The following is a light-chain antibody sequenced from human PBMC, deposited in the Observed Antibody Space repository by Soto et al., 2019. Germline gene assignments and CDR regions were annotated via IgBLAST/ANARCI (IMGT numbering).Light chain of an antibody. CDR3: QQAKSFPLT. V-gene: IGKV1-9*01. CDR1: QDISTH. J-gene: IGKJ4*01. CDR2: AAS. Sequence: IQLTQSPSSLSASVGDRVTISCRASQDISTHLAWFAQKPGRAPQLLIYAASTLHSGVPSRFSGSGSGTDFSLTVSGLQPEDSATYYCQQAKSFPLTFGGGTKVDI.